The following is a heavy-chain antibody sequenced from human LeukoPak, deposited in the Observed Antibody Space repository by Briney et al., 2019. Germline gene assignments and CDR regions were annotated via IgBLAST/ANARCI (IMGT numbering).Heavy chain of an antibody. CDR2: IKQDGSEK. V-gene: IGHV3-7*01. J-gene: IGHJ4*02. D-gene: IGHD2-2*01. Sequence: PGGSLRLSCGASGFTFSSYWMSWVRQAPGKGLEWVANIKQDGSEKYYVDSVKGRFTISRDNSKNTLYLQMNSLRAEDTAVYYCATHGLVVPAAIDYWGQGTLVTVSS. CDR3: ATHGLVVPAAIDY. CDR1: GFTFSSYW.